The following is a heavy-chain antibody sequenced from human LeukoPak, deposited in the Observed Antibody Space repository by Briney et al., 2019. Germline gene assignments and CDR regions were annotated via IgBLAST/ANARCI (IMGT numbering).Heavy chain of an antibody. V-gene: IGHV3-30-3*01. CDR1: GFTFSSYA. CDR2: ISYDGSNK. CDR3: ARVRHYGVYDY. D-gene: IGHD4-17*01. Sequence: GGSLRLSCAASGFTFSSYAMHWVRQAPDKGLEWVAVISYDGSNKYYADSVKGRFTISRDNSKNTLYLQMNSLRAEDTAVYYCARVRHYGVYDYWGQGTLVTVSS. J-gene: IGHJ4*02.